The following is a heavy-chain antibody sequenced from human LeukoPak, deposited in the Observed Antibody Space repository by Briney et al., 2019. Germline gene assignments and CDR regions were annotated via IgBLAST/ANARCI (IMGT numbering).Heavy chain of an antibody. J-gene: IGHJ4*02. D-gene: IGHD6-19*01. V-gene: IGHV4-61*01. CDR1: GGSVSSGSYY. Sequence: SETLSLTCTVSGGSVSSGSYYWSWIRQPPGKGLEWIGYIYYSGSTNYNPSLKSRVTISVDTSKNQFSLKLSSVTAADTAVYYCARVLGGDRIAVISYYFDYWGQGTLVTVSS. CDR2: IYYSGST. CDR3: ARVLGGDRIAVISYYFDY.